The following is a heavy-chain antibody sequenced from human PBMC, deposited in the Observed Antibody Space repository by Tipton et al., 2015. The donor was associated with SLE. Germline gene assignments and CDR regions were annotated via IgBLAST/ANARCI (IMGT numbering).Heavy chain of an antibody. Sequence: SLRLSCAASGFTVSSNYMSWVRQAPGKGLEWVSVIYSGGSTYYADSVKGRFTISRDNSKNTLYLQMNSLRAEDTAVYYCASHSSGWFYFDYWGQGTLVTVSS. CDR3: ASHSSGWFYFDY. CDR1: GFTVSSNY. D-gene: IGHD6-19*01. CDR2: IYSGGST. V-gene: IGHV3-53*05. J-gene: IGHJ4*02.